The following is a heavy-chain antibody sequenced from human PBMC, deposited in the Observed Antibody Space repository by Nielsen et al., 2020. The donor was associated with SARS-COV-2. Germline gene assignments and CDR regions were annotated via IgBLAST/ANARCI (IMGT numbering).Heavy chain of an antibody. CDR2: IKQDGSEK. D-gene: IGHD6-19*01. J-gene: IGHJ3*02. Sequence: GSLRLSCAASGFTFSNYWMTWVRQAPGKGLEWVANIKQDGSEKYYVDSVKGRFTISRDNAKNSLSLQMSRLRAEDTAVYYCARESVTGTDAFDIWGQGTVVTVSS. CDR3: ARESVTGTDAFDI. V-gene: IGHV3-7*03. CDR1: GFTFSNYW.